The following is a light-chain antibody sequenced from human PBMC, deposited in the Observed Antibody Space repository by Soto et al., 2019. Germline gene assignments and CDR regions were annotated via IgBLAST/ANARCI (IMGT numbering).Light chain of an antibody. CDR1: QSLRATY. Sequence: EVVLTQSPDTLSLSPGETATLSCRASQSLRATYVAWYQQRPGQAPRLLIYGASFRATGIPARFSGRGSGTDFTLSISRLEPEDFAVYYCQQYVTSPRTFGQGTKWISN. V-gene: IGKV3-20*01. CDR3: QQYVTSPRT. CDR2: GAS. J-gene: IGKJ1*01.